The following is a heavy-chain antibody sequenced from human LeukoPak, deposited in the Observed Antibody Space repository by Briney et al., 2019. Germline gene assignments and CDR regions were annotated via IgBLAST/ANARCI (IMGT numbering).Heavy chain of an antibody. Sequence: GSLTLSCAASGFTFSSYSMNWVRQAPGKGLEWVSSISSSSSYIYYADSVKGRFTISRDNAKNSLYLQMNGLRAEDTAVYYCARDPVGVRYSSGPGAKFDYWGQGTLVTVSS. CDR2: ISSSSSYI. CDR3: ARDPVGVRYSSGPGAKFDY. D-gene: IGHD6-19*01. V-gene: IGHV3-21*03. CDR1: GFTFSSYS. J-gene: IGHJ4*02.